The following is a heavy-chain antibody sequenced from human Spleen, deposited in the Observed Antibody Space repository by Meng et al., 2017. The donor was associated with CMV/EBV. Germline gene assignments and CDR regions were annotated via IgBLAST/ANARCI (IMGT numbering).Heavy chain of an antibody. CDR3: ARGHSTGYFRFDY. CDR2: INWNGGST. J-gene: IGHJ4*02. D-gene: IGHD3-22*01. CDR1: GFTFDDYG. V-gene: IGHV3-20*04. Sequence: GGSLRLSCAASGFTFDDYGMSWVRQAPGKRLEWVSGINWNGGSTGYADSVKGRFTISRDNAKNSLYLQMNSLRADDTAFYYCARGHSTGYFRFDYWGQGTLVTVSS.